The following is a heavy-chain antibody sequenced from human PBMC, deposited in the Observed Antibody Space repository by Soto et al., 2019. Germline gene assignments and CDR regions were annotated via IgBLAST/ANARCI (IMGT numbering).Heavy chain of an antibody. D-gene: IGHD2-15*01. J-gene: IGHJ4*02. CDR3: GKVLVGATGHTDSDS. Sequence: SETLSLTCTVSGGSISSGGYYWSWIRQHPGKGLEWIGNIDYSGVTYSNPSLKSRVTISRDTSKNQFSLKLTSVTAADTALYYCGKVLVGATGHTDSDSWGPGTLVTVS. CDR1: GGSISSGGYY. V-gene: IGHV4-31*03. CDR2: IDYSGVT.